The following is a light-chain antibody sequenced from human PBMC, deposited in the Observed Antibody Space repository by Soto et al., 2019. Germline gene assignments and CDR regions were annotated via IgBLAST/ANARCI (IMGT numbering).Light chain of an antibody. V-gene: IGLV2-14*01. CDR1: KNDIGSSDY. CDR2: GVS. CDR3: SSSTSSNPLV. J-gene: IGLJ3*02. Sequence: QSALTQPASVSASPGQSITISCTGGKNDIGSSDYVSWYQQHPGKAPKLIIYGVSNRPSGTSDRFSGSKSGNTASLTISGLQADDEADYYCSSSTSSNPLVFGGGTKVTVL.